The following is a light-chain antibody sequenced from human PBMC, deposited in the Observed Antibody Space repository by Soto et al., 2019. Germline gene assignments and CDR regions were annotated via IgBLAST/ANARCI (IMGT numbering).Light chain of an antibody. CDR1: SSDVGGYNY. J-gene: IGLJ2*01. Sequence: QSALTQPASVSGSPGQSITISCTGTSSDVGGYNYVSWYQQHPGKAPKLMIYEVSNRPSGVSNRFSGSKSGNTASLTISGLPAEDEADYYCSSYTSSRTVVFGGGTQLTVL. CDR3: SSYTSSRTVV. V-gene: IGLV2-14*01. CDR2: EVS.